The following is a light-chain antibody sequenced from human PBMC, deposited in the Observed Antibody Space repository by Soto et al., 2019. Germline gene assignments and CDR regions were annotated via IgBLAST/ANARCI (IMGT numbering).Light chain of an antibody. CDR1: NSNIGSNA. CDR3: ATWDDNLHGPV. CDR2: SNH. V-gene: IGLV1-44*01. J-gene: IGLJ3*02. Sequence: QSVLTQPPSASGTPGQRVTISCSGSNSNIGSNALNWYRQLPGTAPKLLMFSNHLRPSGVPDRFSGSKSGTSASLAISGLQSEDEADYYCATWDDNLHGPVFGGGAKLPVL.